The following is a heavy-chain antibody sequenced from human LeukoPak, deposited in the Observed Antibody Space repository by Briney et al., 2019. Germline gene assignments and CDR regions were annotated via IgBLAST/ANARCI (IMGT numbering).Heavy chain of an antibody. CDR2: MNPNSGNT. J-gene: IGHJ6*02. CDR3: ARGQEVVVTAILLGYYYGMDV. V-gene: IGHV1-8*01. D-gene: IGHD2-21*02. CDR1: GYTFTSYD. Sequence: ASVKVSCKASGYTFTSYDINWVRQATGQGLEWMGWMNPNSGNTGYAQKFQGRVTMTRNTSISTAYMELSSLRSEDTAVYYCARGQEVVVTAILLGYYYGMDVWGQGTTVTVSS.